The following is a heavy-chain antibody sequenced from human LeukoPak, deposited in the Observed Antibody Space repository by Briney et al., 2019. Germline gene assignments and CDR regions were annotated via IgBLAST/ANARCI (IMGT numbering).Heavy chain of an antibody. CDR1: GFICSSSA. V-gene: IGHV3-64D*09. Sequence: PGGSVRLSCSASGFICSSSAMHCVRQAREEGLEYGSAISDDGASTYYTDSMKGRFNIYRDNTKNTLYLQMSSLRPEDTAVYYCVQCGGNTCRPGGDYWGQGTLVTVSP. D-gene: IGHD4-23*01. J-gene: IGHJ4*02. CDR2: ISDDGAST. CDR3: VQCGGNTCRPGGDY.